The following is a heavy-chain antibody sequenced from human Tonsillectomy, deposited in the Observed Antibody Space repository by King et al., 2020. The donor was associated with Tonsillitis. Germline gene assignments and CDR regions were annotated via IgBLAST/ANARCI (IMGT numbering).Heavy chain of an antibody. V-gene: IGHV1-18*01. J-gene: IGHJ5*02. CDR1: GYTFTTYG. CDR3: ARVVQAYTILRGVTAP. Sequence: VQLVESGAEVKKPGASVKVSCKASGYTFTTYGITWVRQAPGQGLEWMGWISAYNGNTNYAQKLQGRVTMTTDTSTSTAYMELRSLRSDDTAVYYCARVVQAYTILRGVTAPWGQGTLVTVSS. D-gene: IGHD3-10*01. CDR2: ISAYNGNT.